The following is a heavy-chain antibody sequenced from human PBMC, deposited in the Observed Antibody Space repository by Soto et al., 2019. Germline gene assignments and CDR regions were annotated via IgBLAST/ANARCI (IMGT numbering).Heavy chain of an antibody. D-gene: IGHD6-19*01. J-gene: IGHJ4*02. V-gene: IGHV3-23*01. CDR3: AKEMVASTVADFFDY. CDR1: GFTFSNYA. CDR2: ITGSGGGT. Sequence: GESLKISCTASGFTFSNYAMTWVRQAPGKGLEWVSTITGSGGGTYYADSVKGRFTISRDNSKNTLYLQMPNLRADDTAVYYCAKEMVASTVADFFDYWGQGTLVTVSS.